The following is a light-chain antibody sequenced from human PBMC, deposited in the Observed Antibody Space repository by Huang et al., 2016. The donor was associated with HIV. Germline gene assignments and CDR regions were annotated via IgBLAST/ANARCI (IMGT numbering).Light chain of an antibody. CDR3: QQYNKWPRT. V-gene: IGKV3-15*01. CDR2: GAS. CDR1: QSVTGN. J-gene: IGKJ3*01. Sequence: EIVMTQSPATLSVSPGERATLSCRASQSVTGNLAWYQHKPGQPPRLLIYGASTRAAGAAARFNASGSGTEFTLTINRLQSEDFAVYYCQQYNKWPRTFGPGTKVDVK.